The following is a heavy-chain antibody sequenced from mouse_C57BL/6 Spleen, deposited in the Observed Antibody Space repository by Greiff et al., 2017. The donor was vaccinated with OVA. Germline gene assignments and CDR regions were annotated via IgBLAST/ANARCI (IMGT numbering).Heavy chain of an antibody. CDR3: ARRNYGYVWYCDV. Sequence: VQLQESGAELVKPGASVKISCKASGYTFTSYWMHWVKQRPGQGLEWIGMIHPNSGSTNYNEKLKSKATLTVDKSSSTAYMQLSSLTSEDSAVYYCARRNYGYVWYCDVWGTGTTVTVSS. V-gene: IGHV1-64*01. D-gene: IGHD2-2*01. J-gene: IGHJ1*03. CDR1: GYTFTSYW. CDR2: IHPNSGST.